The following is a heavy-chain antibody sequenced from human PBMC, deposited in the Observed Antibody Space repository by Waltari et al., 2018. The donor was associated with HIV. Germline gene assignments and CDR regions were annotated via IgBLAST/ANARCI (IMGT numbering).Heavy chain of an antibody. V-gene: IGHV7-4-1*02. D-gene: IGHD3-22*01. CDR3: ARGSFYYSPYDAFDI. J-gene: IGHJ3*02. CDR2: INTTTGNP. CDR1: GYPFTTYA. Sequence: QVQLVQSGSELKKPGASVKVSCKASGYPFTTYAMNWVRQAPGQGLEWMGWINTTTGNPTYAQAFTGRFVFSLDTSVSTSYLQISSLKAEDTAVYYCARGSFYYSPYDAFDIWGQGTMVTVSS.